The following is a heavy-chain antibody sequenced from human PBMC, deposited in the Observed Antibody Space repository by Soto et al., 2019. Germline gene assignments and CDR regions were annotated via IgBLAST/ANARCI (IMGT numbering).Heavy chain of an antibody. J-gene: IGHJ6*02. CDR3: ARRRRGYCSSTSCRDYYYGMDV. CDR2: IYPGDSDT. Sequence: GESLKISCKGSGYSLTSYWIGWVRQMPGKGLEWMGIIYPGDSDTRYSPSFQGQVTISADKSISTAYLQWSSLKASDTAMYYCARRRRGYCSSTSCRDYYYGMDVWGQGTTVTVSS. V-gene: IGHV5-51*01. CDR1: GYSLTSYW. D-gene: IGHD2-2*01.